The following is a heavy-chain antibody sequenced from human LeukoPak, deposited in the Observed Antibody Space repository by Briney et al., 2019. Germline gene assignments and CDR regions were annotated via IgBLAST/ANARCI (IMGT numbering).Heavy chain of an antibody. CDR2: ISSSGSTI. D-gene: IGHD6-6*01. CDR1: GLTFSDYY. Sequence: GGSLRLSCAASGLTFSDYYMSWIRQAPGKGLEWVSYISSSGSTIYYADSVKGRFTISRDNAKNSLYLQMNSLRAEDTAVYYCARDPIAARYYFDYWGQGTLVTVSS. V-gene: IGHV3-11*04. J-gene: IGHJ4*02. CDR3: ARDPIAARYYFDY.